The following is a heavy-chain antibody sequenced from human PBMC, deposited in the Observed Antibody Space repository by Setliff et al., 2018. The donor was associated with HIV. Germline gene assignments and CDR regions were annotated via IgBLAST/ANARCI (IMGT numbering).Heavy chain of an antibody. D-gene: IGHD4-17*01. CDR1: RGSISRYY. Sequence: PSETLSLTCTVSRGSISRYYWSWIRQPPGKGLEWIGYIYYTGTTKYNPSLKSRVTMSVATSKNKLSLKLSSLTAADTAAYYCARDRPPSTVDMLGAFDRWGQGTMVTVSS. CDR2: IYYTGTT. J-gene: IGHJ3*02. V-gene: IGHV4-59*01. CDR3: ARDRPPSTVDMLGAFDR.